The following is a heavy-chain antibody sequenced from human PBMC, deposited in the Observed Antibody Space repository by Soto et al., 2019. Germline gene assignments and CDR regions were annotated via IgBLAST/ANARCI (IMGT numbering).Heavy chain of an antibody. V-gene: IGHV1-18*03. CDR3: ATDYYGSGSPHGAFDI. D-gene: IGHD3-10*01. Sequence: QVQLVQSGAEVKKPGASVKVSCKASGYTFTSYGISWVRQAPGQGLEWMGWISAYNGNTNYAQKLQGRVTMTTDTSTSTAYMELRSLRSDDMAVYYCATDYYGSGSPHGAFDICGQGTMVTVSS. CDR2: ISAYNGNT. CDR1: GYTFTSYG. J-gene: IGHJ3*02.